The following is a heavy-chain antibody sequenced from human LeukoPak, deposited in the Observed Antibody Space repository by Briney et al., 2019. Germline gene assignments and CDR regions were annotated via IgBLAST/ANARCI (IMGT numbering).Heavy chain of an antibody. Sequence: PGGSLRLSCAVSGFTFSSYAMHWVRQAPGKGPEYVSAISPSGGTTYYANSVKGRFTISRDNSKNTLYLRMGSLRAEDMAVYYCARGGIKGPHDAFDIWGQGTVVTVSS. D-gene: IGHD3-10*01. CDR3: ARGGIKGPHDAFDI. V-gene: IGHV3-64*01. CDR2: ISPSGGTT. CDR1: GFTFSSYA. J-gene: IGHJ3*02.